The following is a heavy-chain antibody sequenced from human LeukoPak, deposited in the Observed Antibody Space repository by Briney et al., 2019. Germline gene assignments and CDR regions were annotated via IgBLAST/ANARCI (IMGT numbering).Heavy chain of an antibody. CDR2: IIPIFGTA. D-gene: IGHD3-22*01. Sequence: ASVKVSCKASGGTFSSYAISWVRQAPGQGLEWMGAIIPIFGTANYAQKFQGRVTITADESTSTAYMERSSLRSEDTAVYYCARDQLAKELHYDNSGYSDYWGQGTLVTVSS. CDR1: GGTFSSYA. CDR3: ARDQLAKELHYDNSGYSDY. V-gene: IGHV1-69*13. J-gene: IGHJ4*02.